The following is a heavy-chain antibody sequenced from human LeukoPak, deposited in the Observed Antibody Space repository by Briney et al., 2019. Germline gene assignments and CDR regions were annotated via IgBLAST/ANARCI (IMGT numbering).Heavy chain of an antibody. CDR2: IYYSGST. V-gene: IGHV4-59*01. CDR1: GGSISSYY. J-gene: IGHJ4*02. D-gene: IGHD1-26*01. CDR3: ARGQRELPVGFDY. Sequence: SETLSLTCTVSGGSISSYYWSWIRQPPGKGLEWIGYIYYSGSTNYNPSLKSRVTISVDTSKNQFSLKLSSVTAADTAVYYCARGQRELPVGFDYWGQGTLVTVSS.